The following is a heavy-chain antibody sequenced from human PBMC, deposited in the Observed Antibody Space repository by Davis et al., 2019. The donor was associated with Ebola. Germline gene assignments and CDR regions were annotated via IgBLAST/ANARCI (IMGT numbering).Heavy chain of an antibody. D-gene: IGHD6-13*01. V-gene: IGHV3-74*01. CDR2: IDPDGTGT. CDR3: ARLRPAAGTIDY. CDR1: GFTFSNFH. Sequence: GESLKISCAASGFTFSNFHIHWVRQTPGKGLVWVARIDPDGTGTNYADSVKGRFTISRDNAKNTLSLQMNSLRVEDTAVYYCARLRPAAGTIDYWGQGTLVTVSS. J-gene: IGHJ4*02.